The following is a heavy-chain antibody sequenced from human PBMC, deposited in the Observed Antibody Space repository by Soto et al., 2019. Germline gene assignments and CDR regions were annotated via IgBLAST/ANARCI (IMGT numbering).Heavy chain of an antibody. CDR2: IYYSGST. Sequence: PSETLSLTCTVSGGSISSGGYYWSWIRQHPGKGLEWIGYIYYSGSTYYNPSLESRVTISVDKSKNQFSLTLTSVTAADTAVYFCARGRGRYSSGWSWFDPWGQGILVTVSS. CDR1: GGSISSGGYY. J-gene: IGHJ5*02. CDR3: ARGRGRYSSGWSWFDP. V-gene: IGHV4-31*03. D-gene: IGHD6-19*01.